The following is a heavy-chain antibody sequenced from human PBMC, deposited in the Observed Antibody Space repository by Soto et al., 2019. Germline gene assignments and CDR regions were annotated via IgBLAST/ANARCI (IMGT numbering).Heavy chain of an antibody. Sequence: PGGSLRLSCAASGFTFSSYSMNWVRQAPGKGLEWVSYISSSSSTIYYADSVKGRFTISRDNAKNSLYLQMNSLRDEDTAVYYCARPRQEDIVATINNYGMDVWGQGTTVTVSS. CDR1: GFTFSSYS. CDR3: ARPRQEDIVATINNYGMDV. CDR2: ISSSSSTI. V-gene: IGHV3-48*02. D-gene: IGHD5-12*01. J-gene: IGHJ6*02.